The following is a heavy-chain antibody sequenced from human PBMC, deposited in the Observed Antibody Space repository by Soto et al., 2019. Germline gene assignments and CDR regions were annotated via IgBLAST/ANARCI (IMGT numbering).Heavy chain of an antibody. D-gene: IGHD1-7*01. CDR1: GGSISSSSCY. Sequence: SETLSLTCTVSGGSISSSSCYWGWIRQPPGKGLEWIGSIYYSGSTYYNPSLKSRVTISVDTSKNQFSLNLSFVTAAGTAVYYCATMGTPATGLYYFDNWGQGTLVTVSS. V-gene: IGHV4-39*01. CDR3: ATMGTPATGLYYFDN. CDR2: IYYSGST. J-gene: IGHJ4*02.